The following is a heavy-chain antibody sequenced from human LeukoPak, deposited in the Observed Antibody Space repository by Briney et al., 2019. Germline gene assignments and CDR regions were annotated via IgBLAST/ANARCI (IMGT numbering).Heavy chain of an antibody. CDR2: ISYDGSNK. CDR1: GFTFSNYG. V-gene: IGHV3-30*03. Sequence: GGSLRLSCAASGFTFSNYGMHWVRQAPGKGLEWVAVISYDGSNKYYADSVKGRFTISRDNSKNTLYLQMNSLRAEDTAVYYCARENYGDSYYYYYGMDVWGQGTTVTVSS. J-gene: IGHJ6*02. CDR3: ARENYGDSYYYYYGMDV. D-gene: IGHD4-17*01.